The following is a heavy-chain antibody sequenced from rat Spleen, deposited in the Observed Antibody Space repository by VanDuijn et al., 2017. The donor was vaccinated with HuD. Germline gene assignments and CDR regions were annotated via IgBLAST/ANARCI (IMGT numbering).Heavy chain of an antibody. CDR2: IIYDGTRA. V-gene: IGHV5S10*01. J-gene: IGHJ4*01. Sequence: EVQLVESGGGLVQPGRSLKLSCAASGFTFSDYNMAWVRQAPKKGLEWVATIIYDGTRAHYRDSVKGRFTISRDNAKSSLYLQMDSLTSEDTATYYCARHGWGYGVMDAWGQGASVTVSS. CDR1: GFTFSDYN. CDR3: ARHGWGYGVMDA. D-gene: IGHD4-3*01.